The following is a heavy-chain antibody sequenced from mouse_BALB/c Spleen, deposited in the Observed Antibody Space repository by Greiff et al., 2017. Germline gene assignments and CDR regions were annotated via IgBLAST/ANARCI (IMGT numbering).Heavy chain of an antibody. CDR1: GYSFTSYW. J-gene: IGHJ2*01. CDR3: TSLYYYGSSYFDY. CDR2: IYPGNSDT. V-gene: IGHV1-5*01. Sequence: VQLKESGTVLARPGASVKMSCKASGYSFTSYWMHWVKQRPGQGLEWIGAIYPGNSDTSYNQKFKGKAKLTAVTSASTAYMELSSLTNEDSAVYYCTSLYYYGSSYFDYWGQGTTLTVSS. D-gene: IGHD1-1*01.